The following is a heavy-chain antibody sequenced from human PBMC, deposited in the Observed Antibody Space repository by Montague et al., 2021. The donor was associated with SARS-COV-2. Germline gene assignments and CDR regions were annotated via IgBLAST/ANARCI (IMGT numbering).Heavy chain of an antibody. V-gene: IGHV2-5*01. Sequence: ALVKPTQTLTLTCTFSGFSLSTTGVGVGWIRQPPGKALEWVAVIYSNDEKRYSPSLRNRLTITKDTAKNQVVLSLTYVDPVDTATYYCAHLIRYYDIFTGIPFDYWGQGSQVTVSS. CDR2: IYSNDEK. J-gene: IGHJ4*02. D-gene: IGHD3-9*01. CDR3: AHLIRYYDIFTGIPFDY. CDR1: GFSLSTTGVG.